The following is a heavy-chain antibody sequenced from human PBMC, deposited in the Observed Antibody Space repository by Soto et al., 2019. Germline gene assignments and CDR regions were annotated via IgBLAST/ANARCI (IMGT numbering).Heavy chain of an antibody. CDR3: ATLPPRIVVVKTELPT. CDR1: DGSSISGVYS. CDR2: IYHSGST. Sequence: SLPMSDTCTVADGSSISGVYSRIWNRQPPGKGLEWIGYIYHSGSTYYNPSLKSRVTISVDKSNNQFSLELRSVTAADTAVYYCATLPPRIVVVKTELPTWGQGILVTVSS. D-gene: IGHD2-15*01. V-gene: IGHV4-30-2*01. J-gene: IGHJ5*02.